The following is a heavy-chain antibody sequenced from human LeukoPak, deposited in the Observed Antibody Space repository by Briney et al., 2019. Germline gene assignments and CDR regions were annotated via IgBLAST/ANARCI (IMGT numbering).Heavy chain of an antibody. CDR1: GFTFSSYA. V-gene: IGHV3-23*01. D-gene: IGHD6-13*01. J-gene: IGHJ4*02. CDR3: AKLLIYIAAAAIDY. Sequence: GGSLRLSCAASGFTFSSYAMSWVRQAPGKGRAWVSAGSGSGGSPYYADSVKGRFTISRDNSRNTLYLQMNSLRAEDTAVYYCAKLLIYIAAAAIDYWGQGTLVPVSS. CDR2: GSGSGGSP.